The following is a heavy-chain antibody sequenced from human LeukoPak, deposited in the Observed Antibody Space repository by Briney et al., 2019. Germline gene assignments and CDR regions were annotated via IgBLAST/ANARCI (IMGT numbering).Heavy chain of an antibody. J-gene: IGHJ4*02. CDR3: ARGGYYYDSSGSYYFDY. D-gene: IGHD3-22*01. V-gene: IGHV1-46*01. CDR2: INPSGGST. CDR1: GYTFTSYY. Sequence: ASVKVSCKASGYTFTSYYMHWVRQAPGQGLEWMEIINPSGGSTSYAQKFQGRVTMTRDMSTSTVYMELSSLRSEDTAVYYCARGGYYYDSSGSYYFDYWGQGTLVTVSS.